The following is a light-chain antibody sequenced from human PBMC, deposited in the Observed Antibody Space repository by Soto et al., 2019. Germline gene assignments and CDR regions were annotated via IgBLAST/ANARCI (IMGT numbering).Light chain of an antibody. Sequence: DIQMTQSPSTLSASVGDRVTITCGASQSISSWLAWYQQKPGKAPKLLINKASSLESGVPSRFSGSGSGTEFTLTISGLQSEDFAVYYCQQYNDRPPITFGQGTRLEIK. CDR1: QSISSW. CDR3: QQYNDRPPIT. J-gene: IGKJ5*01. V-gene: IGKV1-5*03. CDR2: KAS.